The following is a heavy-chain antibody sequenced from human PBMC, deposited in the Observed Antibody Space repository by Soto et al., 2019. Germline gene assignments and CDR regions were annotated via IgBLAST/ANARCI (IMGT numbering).Heavy chain of an antibody. CDR3: ARVRAYCCGDCYSDFDY. Sequence: SVKVSCKASGRTFSSYAISWVRQAPGQGLEWMGGIIPIFGTANYAQKLQGRVTITADKSTSTAYMELSSLRAEDTAVYYCARVRAYCCGDCYSDFDYWGQGTLVTVSS. CDR1: GRTFSSYA. J-gene: IGHJ4*02. CDR2: IIPIFGTA. V-gene: IGHV1-69*06. D-gene: IGHD2-21*02.